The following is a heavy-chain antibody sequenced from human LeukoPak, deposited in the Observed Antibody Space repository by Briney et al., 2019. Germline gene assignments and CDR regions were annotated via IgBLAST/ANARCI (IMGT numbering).Heavy chain of an antibody. CDR3: VRDPLIGDYRSFDI. CDR1: GDSVSSNSAA. Sequence: SQTLSLTCAISGDSVSSNSAAWNWIRQSPSRGLEWLVRTYYRSKWYNAYPVSVKSRTTINTATSKNQFSLPLNFVTPEATAVHNCVRDPLIGDYRSFDIWGQGTMVTVSS. D-gene: IGHD4-17*01. CDR2: TYYRSKWYN. J-gene: IGHJ3*02. V-gene: IGHV6-1*01.